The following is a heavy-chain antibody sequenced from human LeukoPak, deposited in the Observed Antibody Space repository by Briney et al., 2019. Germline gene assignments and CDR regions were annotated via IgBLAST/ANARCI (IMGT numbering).Heavy chain of an antibody. CDR2: ISSDGSMI. D-gene: IGHD1-26*01. Sequence: GGSLKLSCAASGFTFSSYEMNWVRQAPGKGLEWISCISSDGSMIGYADSVKGRFTISRDNTKNSVYLQMNSLRAEDTAVYYCTSASYFTWGQGTLVTVSS. CDR1: GFTFSSYE. J-gene: IGHJ4*02. CDR3: TSASYFT. V-gene: IGHV3-48*03.